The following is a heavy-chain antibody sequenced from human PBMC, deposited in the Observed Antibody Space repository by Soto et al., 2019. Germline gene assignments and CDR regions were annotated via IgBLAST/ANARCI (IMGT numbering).Heavy chain of an antibody. CDR3: ARVAGRPLSFDY. V-gene: IGHV4-4*07. CDR2: IYTSGSA. Sequence: QVQLQESGPGLVKPSETLSLTCTVSGGSISSYYGSWIRQPAGKGLEWIGRIYTSGSANYNPSLKSRVPLSVEKSKQQFSLKLSFVTAADTAVYYCARVAGRPLSFDYWGQGTLVTVSS. D-gene: IGHD6-25*01. J-gene: IGHJ4*02. CDR1: GGSISSYY.